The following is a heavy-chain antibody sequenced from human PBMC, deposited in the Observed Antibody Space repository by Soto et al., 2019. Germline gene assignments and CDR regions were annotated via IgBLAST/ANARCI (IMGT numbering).Heavy chain of an antibody. J-gene: IGHJ5*02. CDR2: MDPKNGNT. CDR3: ARGVYIVATAGDWFDP. Sequence: ASVKVSCKASGYSFSTYEINWVRQAPGQGLEWMGWMDPKNGNTGYAQKFQGRVTMTRSTSIGTAYMELSSLRSEDTAVYYCARGVYIVATAGDWFDPWGQGTRVTAFS. D-gene: IGHD5-12*01. V-gene: IGHV1-8*01. CDR1: GYSFSTYE.